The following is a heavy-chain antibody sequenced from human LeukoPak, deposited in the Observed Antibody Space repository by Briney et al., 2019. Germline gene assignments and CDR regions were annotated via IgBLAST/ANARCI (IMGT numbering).Heavy chain of an antibody. J-gene: IGHJ4*02. CDR2: IFPSGGEI. CDR3: ATYRQVLLPFES. CDR1: GFTFSSYE. Sequence: GGSLRLSCAASGFTFSSYEMNWVRQAPGKGLGWVSSIFPSGGEIHYADSVRGRFTISRDNSKSTLSLQMNSLRAEDTAIYYCATYRQVLLPFESWGQGTLVTVSS. V-gene: IGHV3-23*01. D-gene: IGHD2-8*02.